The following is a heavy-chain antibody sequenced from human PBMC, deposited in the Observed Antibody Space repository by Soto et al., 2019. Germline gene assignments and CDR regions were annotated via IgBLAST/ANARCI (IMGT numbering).Heavy chain of an antibody. CDR3: ASAAVTGTAGLDF. J-gene: IGHJ4*02. CDR2: IIPNSGDT. Sequence: GASVKVTCKASGGTFSSYAISWVRQAPGQGLEWMGGIIPNSGDTKSAEKFQGRVTMTRDTSISTAYMELSRLTSDDTAVYYCASAAVTGTAGLDFWGQGTQVTVSS. D-gene: IGHD6-19*01. V-gene: IGHV1-2*02. CDR1: GGTFSSYA.